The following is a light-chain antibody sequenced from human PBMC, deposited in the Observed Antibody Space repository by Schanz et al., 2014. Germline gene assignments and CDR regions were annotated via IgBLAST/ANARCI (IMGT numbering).Light chain of an antibody. J-gene: IGKJ2*01. CDR1: QSVSSSY. CDR2: DAS. V-gene: IGKV3-11*01. CDR3: QQRTNWPRT. Sequence: EIVLTQSPGTLSLSPGERATLSCRASQSVSSSYLAWYQHKPGQAPRLLIYDASNRATGIPARFSGSGSGTDFTLTISSLEPEDFAVYYCQQRTNWPRTFGLGTKLEIK.